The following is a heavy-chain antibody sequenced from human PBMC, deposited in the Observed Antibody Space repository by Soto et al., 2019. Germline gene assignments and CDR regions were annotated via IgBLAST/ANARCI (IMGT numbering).Heavy chain of an antibody. J-gene: IGHJ5*02. CDR3: ARGTVTTGWFDP. CDR2: IYYSGST. V-gene: IGHV4-31*02. CDR1: GGSISSGGYY. Sequence: LCGGSISSGGYYWSWIRQHPGKGLEWIGYIYYSGSTYYNPSLKSRVTISVDTSKNQFSLKLSSVTAADTAVYYCARGTVTTGWFDPWGQGTLVTVSS. D-gene: IGHD4-17*01.